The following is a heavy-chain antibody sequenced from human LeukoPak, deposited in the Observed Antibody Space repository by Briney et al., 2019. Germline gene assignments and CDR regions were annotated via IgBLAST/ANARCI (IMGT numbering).Heavy chain of an antibody. CDR1: GFTFSSYN. J-gene: IGHJ4*02. CDR3: ARVGDTYGYYIDF. V-gene: IGHV3-21*01. Sequence: GGSLRLSCAASGFTFSSYNMNWVRQVPGKGLEWVSSIGSGSEYTHYADSVKGRLTTSRDNARTSLYLQMNSLRAEDTAVYYCARVGDTYGYYIDFWGQGILVTVSS. D-gene: IGHD5-18*01. CDR2: IGSGSEYT.